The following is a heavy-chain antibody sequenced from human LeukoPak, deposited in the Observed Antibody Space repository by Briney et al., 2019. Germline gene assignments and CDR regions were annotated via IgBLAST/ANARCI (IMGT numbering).Heavy chain of an antibody. V-gene: IGHV1-18*01. CDR3: ARELRYFDFAIYYYYYGMDV. CDR2: ISAYNGNT. CDR1: GYTFTSYG. Sequence: ASVKVSCKASGYTFTSYGISWVRQAPGQGLEWMGWISAYNGNTNYAQKLQGRVTMTTDTSTSTAYMELRSLRSDDTAVYYCARELRYFDFAIYYYYYGMDVWGQGTTVTVSS. D-gene: IGHD3-9*01. J-gene: IGHJ6*02.